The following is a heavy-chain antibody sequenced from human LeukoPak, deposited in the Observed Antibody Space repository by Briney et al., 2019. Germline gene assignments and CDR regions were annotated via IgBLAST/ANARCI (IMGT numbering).Heavy chain of an antibody. V-gene: IGHV1-69*13. Sequence: ASVKVSCKASGGTFSSYAISWVRQAPGQGLEWMGGIIPIFGTANYAQKFQGRVTITADESTSTAYMELSSLRSEDTAVYYCAREGTYGSGWYNGYYYGMDVWGQGTTVTVSS. J-gene: IGHJ6*02. CDR3: AREGTYGSGWYNGYYYGMDV. D-gene: IGHD6-19*01. CDR2: IIPIFGTA. CDR1: GGTFSSYA.